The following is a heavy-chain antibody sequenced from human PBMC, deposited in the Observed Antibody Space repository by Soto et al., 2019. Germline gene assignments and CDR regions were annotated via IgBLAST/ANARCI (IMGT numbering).Heavy chain of an antibody. CDR3: ARAQQQLPRVYYYYGMDV. Sequence: QVQLVQSGAEVKKPGSSVKVSCKASGGTFSSYAISWVRQAPGQGLEWMGGIIPIFGTANYAQKFQGRITMTADESTSTASMELSSLRSEDMAVCYRARAQQQLPRVYYYYGMDVWGQRTTVTVSS. D-gene: IGHD6-13*01. J-gene: IGHJ6*02. CDR1: GGTFSSYA. V-gene: IGHV1-69*12. CDR2: IIPIFGTA.